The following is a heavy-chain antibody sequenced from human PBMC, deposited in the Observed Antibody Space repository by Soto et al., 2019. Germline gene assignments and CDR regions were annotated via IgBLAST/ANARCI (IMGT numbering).Heavy chain of an antibody. J-gene: IGHJ6*02. CDR3: ARLGVEVGATTRDYYYYGMDV. V-gene: IGHV1-2*04. CDR1: GYTFTGYY. D-gene: IGHD1-26*01. CDR2: INPNSGGT. Sequence: ASVKVSCKASGYTFTGYYMHWVRQAPGQGLEWMGWINPNSGGTNYAQKFQGWVTTTRDTSISTAYMELSRLRSDDTAVYYCARLGVEVGATTRDYYYYGMDVWGQGTTVTVSS.